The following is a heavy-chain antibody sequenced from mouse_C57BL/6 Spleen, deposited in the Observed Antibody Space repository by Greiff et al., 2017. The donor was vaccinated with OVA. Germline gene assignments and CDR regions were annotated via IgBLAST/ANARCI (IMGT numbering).Heavy chain of an antibody. J-gene: IGHJ3*01. Sequence: DVHLVESGGGLVQPGGSLKLSCAASGFTFSDYYMYWVRQTPEKRLEWVAYISNGGGSTYYPDTVKGRFTISRDNAKNTLYLQMSRLKSEDTAMYYCARRDSNSWFAYWGQGTLVTVSA. V-gene: IGHV5-12*01. CDR3: ARRDSNSWFAY. CDR1: GFTFSDYY. CDR2: ISNGGGST. D-gene: IGHD2-5*01.